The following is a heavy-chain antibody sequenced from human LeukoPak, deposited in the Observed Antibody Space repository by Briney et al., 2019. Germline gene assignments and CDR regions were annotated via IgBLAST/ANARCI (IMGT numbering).Heavy chain of an antibody. D-gene: IGHD5-18*01. Sequence: SETLSLTCSVAGGSMSIYYWSWIRQPPGKGLEWIGYVSYSGSTTYNPSLKSRVTISVDTSKNQFSLKLNSVTAADTAVYYCARDRSYGYFDYWGQGTLVTVSS. CDR1: GGSMSIYY. J-gene: IGHJ4*02. CDR2: VSYSGST. CDR3: ARDRSYGYFDY. V-gene: IGHV4-59*01.